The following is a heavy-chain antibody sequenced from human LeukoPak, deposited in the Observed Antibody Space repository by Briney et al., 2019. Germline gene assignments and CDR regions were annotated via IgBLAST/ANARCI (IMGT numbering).Heavy chain of an antibody. J-gene: IGHJ6*02. Sequence: TGGSLRLSCAASGFTFSNYAMHWVRQAPGRGLEWVAVASYDATVRYYADSVKGRFTVSRDNAKRSRYLQIESLRDDDTAVYHCALSSIHKDYYFGMDVWGQGTTVTVSS. CDR3: ALSSIHKDYYFGMDV. D-gene: IGHD2-2*01. CDR2: ASYDATVR. V-gene: IGHV3-30*03. CDR1: GFTFSNYA.